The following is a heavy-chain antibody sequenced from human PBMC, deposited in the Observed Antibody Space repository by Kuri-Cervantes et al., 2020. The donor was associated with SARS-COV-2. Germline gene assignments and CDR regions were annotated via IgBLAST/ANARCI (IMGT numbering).Heavy chain of an antibody. J-gene: IGHJ6*01. D-gene: IGHD3-10*01. V-gene: IGHV1-24*01. CDR3: ATDGWVRGVTVFYYYGMDV. CDR1: GYTLTELS. CDR2: FDPEDGET. Sequence: ASVKVSCKVSGYTLTELSMHWVRQAPGKGLEWMGGFDPEDGETIYAQKFQGRVTMTEDTSTDTAYMELSSLRSEDTAVYYCATDGWVRGVTVFYYYGMDVWGQGNTVNGSS.